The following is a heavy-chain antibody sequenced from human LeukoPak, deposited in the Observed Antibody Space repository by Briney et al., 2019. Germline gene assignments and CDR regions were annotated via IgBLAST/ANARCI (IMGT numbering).Heavy chain of an antibody. V-gene: IGHV3-30*04. Sequence: PGGSLRLSCAASGFTFSNYAMHWVRQAPGKGLEWVAVMSYDGTNKYYAASVKGRFTISRDNSKNTLYLQMNSLRAEHTAVYYCARERVVVVATTYYYYGMDVWGKGTTVTVSS. CDR1: GFTFSNYA. CDR3: ARERVVVVATTYYYYGMDV. J-gene: IGHJ6*04. CDR2: MSYDGTNK. D-gene: IGHD2-15*01.